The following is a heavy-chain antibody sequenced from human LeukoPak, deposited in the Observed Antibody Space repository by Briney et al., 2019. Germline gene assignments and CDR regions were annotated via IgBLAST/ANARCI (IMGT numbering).Heavy chain of an antibody. D-gene: IGHD1-26*01. V-gene: IGHV1-18*01. J-gene: IGHJ4*02. Sequence: ASVKVSCKASGYTFTSYGISWVRQAPGQGLEWMGRISAYDATTTYAQKFQGRVTMTTDTSTSTAYMEVRTLGSDDTAVFYCARDSGGAPDYWGQGTLVTVSS. CDR2: ISAYDATT. CDR1: GYTFTSYG. CDR3: ARDSGGAPDY.